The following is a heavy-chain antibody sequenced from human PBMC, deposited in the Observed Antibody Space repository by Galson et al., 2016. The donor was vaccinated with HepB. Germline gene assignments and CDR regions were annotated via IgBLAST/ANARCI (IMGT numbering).Heavy chain of an antibody. D-gene: IGHD6-6*01. V-gene: IGHV4-59*01. CDR1: GGSISTYY. CDR2: IHYTGNT. Sequence: SETLSLTCGVSGGSISTYYWSWIRQPPGKGLEWIGYIHYTGNTNYNPSLKSRVALSLDTSSNQISLKLTSMTAAATAVYYCVAGTAPRPGYWGQGILVTVSS. J-gene: IGHJ4*02. CDR3: VAGTAPRPGY.